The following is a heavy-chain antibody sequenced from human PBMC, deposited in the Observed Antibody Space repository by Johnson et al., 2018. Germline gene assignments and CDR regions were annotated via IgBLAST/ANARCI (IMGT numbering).Heavy chain of an antibody. CDR2: IYYSGNT. J-gene: IGHJ6*03. CDR1: GGSISSYY. CDR3: ARGKGIYYYYYYMDV. D-gene: IGHD2-15*01. V-gene: IGHV4-59*01. Sequence: QVQLQEAGPGLVKPSETLSLTCTVSGGSISSYYWSWIRQPPGKGLEWIGYIYYSGNTNYNPSLKSRVTISVDTSKNQFSLKLSPVTAADTAVYYCARGKGIYYYYYYMDVWGKGTTVTVSS.